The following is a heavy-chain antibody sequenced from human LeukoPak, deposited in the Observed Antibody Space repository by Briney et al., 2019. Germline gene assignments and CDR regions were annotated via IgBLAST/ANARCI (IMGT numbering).Heavy chain of an antibody. CDR2: IYYSGST. D-gene: IGHD1-26*01. Sequence: SETLSLTCTVAGGSISSNNNYWGWIRQPPGTGLEWIGSIYYSGSTYYNPSLKSRVTISVDTPKNQFSLKLSSVTAADTAVYYCARTLVGATTDFDYWGQGTLVTVSS. CDR1: GGSISSNNNY. CDR3: ARTLVGATTDFDY. J-gene: IGHJ4*02. V-gene: IGHV4-39*07.